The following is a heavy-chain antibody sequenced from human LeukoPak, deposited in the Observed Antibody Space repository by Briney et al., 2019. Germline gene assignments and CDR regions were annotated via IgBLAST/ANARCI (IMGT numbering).Heavy chain of an antibody. Sequence: PSENLSLTCTVSGGSISSDYWSWIRQPAGKGLEWIGRIYTNESTNYNPSLKSRVTMSVDTSKNQLSLKMISVTDADTAVYYCARGVRRGITIFGVVGGWFDPWGQGTLVTVSS. CDR2: IYTNEST. D-gene: IGHD3-3*01. V-gene: IGHV4-4*07. CDR1: GGSISSDY. CDR3: ARGVRRGITIFGVVGGWFDP. J-gene: IGHJ5*02.